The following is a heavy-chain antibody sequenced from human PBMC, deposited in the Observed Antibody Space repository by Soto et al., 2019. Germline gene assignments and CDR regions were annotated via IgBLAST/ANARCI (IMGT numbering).Heavy chain of an antibody. CDR2: INLSVGTT. CDR3: ARRSFSSGWDFDY. CDR1: GYTFTTYY. D-gene: IGHD6-19*01. J-gene: IGHJ4*02. V-gene: IGHV1-46*01. Sequence: QVHLVQSGAEVKKPGASVKVSCKASGYTFTTYYMHWARQVPGQGLEWMGIINLSVGTTTYAQKFQGRVXXTXDXXTSTVYMELSSLRSEDTAVYYCARRSFSSGWDFDYWGQGTLVTVSS.